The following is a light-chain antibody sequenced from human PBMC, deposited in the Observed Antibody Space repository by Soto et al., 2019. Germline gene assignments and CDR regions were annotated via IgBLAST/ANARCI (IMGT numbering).Light chain of an antibody. V-gene: IGKV1-9*01. J-gene: IGKJ5*01. CDR1: QGIISF. CDR3: RQHDSYPIT. Sequence: DIQLTQSPFFLSASVGDRVTIACRASQGIISFLVWYQQKPGKAPKSLIYAASTLQSGVPSRFSGSGSGTEFTLTISSLQPDDSATYYCRQHDSYPITFGQGTRLE. CDR2: AAS.